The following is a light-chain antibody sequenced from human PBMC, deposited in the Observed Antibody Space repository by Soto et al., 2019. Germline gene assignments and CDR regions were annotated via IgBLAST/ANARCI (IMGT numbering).Light chain of an antibody. CDR3: QQYGGSPIT. V-gene: IGKV3-20*01. Sequence: PGDRATLSCRASQSVTTKLAWYQHKPGQAPRLLISGASSRASGVPDRFSGSGSETDFTLIISRLQPEDFALYYCQQYGGSPITFDQGTRLEIK. CDR2: GAS. CDR1: QSVTTK. J-gene: IGKJ5*01.